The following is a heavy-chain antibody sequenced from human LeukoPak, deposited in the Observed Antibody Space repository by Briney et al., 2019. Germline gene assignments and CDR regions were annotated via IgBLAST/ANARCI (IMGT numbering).Heavy chain of an antibody. Sequence: ASVRLSCKASGYTFTSYYMHWVRQAPGQGPEWMGIINPSGGSTSYAQKFQGRVTMTRDTSTSTAYMELSSLRSEDTAVYYCARDGEYGTGSYYRGCFDYWGQGILVTVSS. CDR3: ARDGEYGTGSYYRGCFDY. V-gene: IGHV1-46*01. CDR2: INPSGGST. D-gene: IGHD3-10*01. J-gene: IGHJ4*02. CDR1: GYTFTSYY.